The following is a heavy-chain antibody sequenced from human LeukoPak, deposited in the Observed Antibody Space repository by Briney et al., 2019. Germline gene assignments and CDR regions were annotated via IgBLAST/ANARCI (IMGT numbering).Heavy chain of an antibody. CDR3: ARQVGATTGYGY. CDR1: GYTFTDYY. V-gene: IGHV1-2*02. Sequence: GASVKVSCKGSGYTFTDYYMHWVRQAPGQGLEWMGWINPNSGGTNSAQKFQGRVTMTRDTSVSILYMELSSLRSDDTAVYYCARQVGATTGYGYWGQGTLVTVSP. CDR2: INPNSGGT. J-gene: IGHJ4*02. D-gene: IGHD1-26*01.